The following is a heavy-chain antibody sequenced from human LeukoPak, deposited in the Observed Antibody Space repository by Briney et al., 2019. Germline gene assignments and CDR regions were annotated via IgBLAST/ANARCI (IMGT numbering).Heavy chain of an antibody. CDR3: AKGWGYYYYYYMDV. D-gene: IGHD7-27*01. CDR2: ISWSSGSI. Sequence: GGSLRLSCAASGFTFDDYAMHWVRQAPGKGLEWVSGISWSSGSIGYADSVKGLFTISRDNAKNSLYLQMNSLRAEDTALYYCAKGWGYYYYYYMDVWGKGTTVTISS. J-gene: IGHJ6*03. V-gene: IGHV3-9*01. CDR1: GFTFDDYA.